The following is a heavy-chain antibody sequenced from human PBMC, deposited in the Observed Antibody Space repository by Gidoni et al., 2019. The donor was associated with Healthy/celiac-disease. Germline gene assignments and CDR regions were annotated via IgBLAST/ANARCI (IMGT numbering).Heavy chain of an antibody. D-gene: IGHD3-10*01. CDR3: ANQGYGSGSYFQDSGDYYYMDV. J-gene: IGHJ6*03. CDR1: GCTFSCYG. CDR2: IWYDGRNK. V-gene: IGHV3-33*06. Sequence: QVQLVESVGGVVKPGMSLRLSLAASGCTFSCYGMPWVRQAPGKGLEWVAVIWYDGRNKYYADSVKGRFPISSDNSKNTLYLQMNSLRAEDTAVYYCANQGYGSGSYFQDSGDYYYMDVWGKGTTVTVSS.